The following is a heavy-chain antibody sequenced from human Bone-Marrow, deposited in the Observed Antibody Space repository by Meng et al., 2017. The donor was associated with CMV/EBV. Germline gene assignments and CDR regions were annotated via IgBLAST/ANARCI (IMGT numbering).Heavy chain of an antibody. V-gene: IGHV3-74*01. CDR2: INPDGSST. Sequence: GGSLRLSCAASGFTFSTYWMHWVRQAAGKGLVWVSRINPDGSSTSYADSVKGRFTVSRDNAKNTLYLQMNSLRDEDSAVYYCASRDLGSGYDYWGQGTLVTVSS. CDR1: GFTFSTYW. J-gene: IGHJ4*02. CDR3: ASRDLGSGYDY. D-gene: IGHD3-3*01.